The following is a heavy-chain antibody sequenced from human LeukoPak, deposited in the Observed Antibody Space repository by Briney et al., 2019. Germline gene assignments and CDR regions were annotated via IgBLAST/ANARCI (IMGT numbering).Heavy chain of an antibody. D-gene: IGHD1-26*01. J-gene: IGHJ6*03. CDR1: GFTFSTYG. CDR3: ARDSDKYSGSRYYYYYYMDV. CDR2: IRYDGSNK. V-gene: IGHV3-30*02. Sequence: GGSLRLSCAASGFTFSTYGMHWVRPAPGKGLEWVAFIRYDGSNKYYTDSVKGRFTISRDDSKSTLYLQMNSLRAEDTAVYFCARDSDKYSGSRYYYYYYMDVWGKGTTVTVSS.